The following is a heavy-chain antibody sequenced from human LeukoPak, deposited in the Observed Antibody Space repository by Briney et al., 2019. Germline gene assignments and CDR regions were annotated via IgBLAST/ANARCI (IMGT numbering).Heavy chain of an antibody. CDR1: GYTFTSYG. V-gene: IGHV1-18*01. Sequence: ASVNVSCKASGYTFTSYGIRWVRQAPGQGLEWMGWISAYNGNTNYAQKLQGRVTMTTDTSTSTAYMELRSLRSDDTAVYYCARDMEAFWSGYYGNFDYWGQGTLVTVSS. CDR3: ARDMEAFWSGYYGNFDY. D-gene: IGHD3-3*01. J-gene: IGHJ4*02. CDR2: ISAYNGNT.